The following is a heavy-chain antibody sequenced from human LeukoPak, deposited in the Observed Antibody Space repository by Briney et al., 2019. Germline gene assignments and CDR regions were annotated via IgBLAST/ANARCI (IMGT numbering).Heavy chain of an antibody. CDR3: AKLLDSGSYYKYDY. CDR2: ISGGGSFT. J-gene: IGHJ4*02. Sequence: PGGSLRLSCAASGFTFSSYAMGWVRQAPVKGLEWVSTISGGGSFTYYADSVKGRFTISRDNSMKTLYLQMNSLRAEDTAVYYCAKLLDSGSYYKYDYWGQGILVTVSS. V-gene: IGHV3-23*01. CDR1: GFTFSSYA. D-gene: IGHD3-10*01.